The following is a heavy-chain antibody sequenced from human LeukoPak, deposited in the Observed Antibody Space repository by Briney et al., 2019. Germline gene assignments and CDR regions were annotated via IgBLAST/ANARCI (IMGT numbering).Heavy chain of an antibody. D-gene: IGHD6-19*01. J-gene: IGHJ4*02. V-gene: IGHV3-23*01. Sequence: QTGGSLRLSCAASGFTFSSYAMSWVRQAPGKGLECVSGISAGGGSTYYADSVKGRLTVSRDNSKNTLYLQMNSLRADDTAIYYCAKDRGSGWSFDYWGQGTLVTVSS. CDR2: ISAGGGST. CDR1: GFTFSSYA. CDR3: AKDRGSGWSFDY.